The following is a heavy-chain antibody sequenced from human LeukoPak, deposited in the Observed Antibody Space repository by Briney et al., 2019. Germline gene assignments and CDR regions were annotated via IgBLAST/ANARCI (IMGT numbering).Heavy chain of an antibody. CDR1: GGSISSYY. CDR2: IYYSGST. J-gene: IGHJ5*02. Sequence: SETLSLTCTVSGGSISSYYWSWIRQPPGKGLEWIGYIYYSGSTNYNPSLKSRVTISVDTSKNQFSLKLSSVTAADTAVYYCARVYVPNYDYVWGSYRSLYNWFDPWGQGTLVTVSS. V-gene: IGHV4-59*12. CDR3: ARVYVPNYDYVWGSYRSLYNWFDP. D-gene: IGHD3-16*02.